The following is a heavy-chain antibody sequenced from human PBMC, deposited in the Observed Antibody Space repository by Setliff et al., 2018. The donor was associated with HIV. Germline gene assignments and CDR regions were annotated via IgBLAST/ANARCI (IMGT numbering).Heavy chain of an antibody. J-gene: IGHJ4*02. CDR2: VYTSGSA. D-gene: IGHD6-6*01. Sequence: SETLSLTCTVSGGSISSGGHYWNWIRQPAGRGLEWIGHVYTSGSASYNPPLKSRVTISIDTSKNQFSLQLSSVTAADTAVYYCARVSYTGSSYIDYWGQGTLVTVS. CDR3: ARVSYTGSSYIDY. CDR1: GGSISSGGHY. V-gene: IGHV4-61*09.